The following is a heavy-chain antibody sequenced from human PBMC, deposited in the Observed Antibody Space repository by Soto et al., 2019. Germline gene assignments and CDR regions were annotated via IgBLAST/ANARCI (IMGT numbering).Heavy chain of an antibody. V-gene: IGHV1-69*13. CDR3: ARALTYYDFWSGDNWFDP. Sequence: SVKVSCKALGFSFTSYYVHWVRQAPGQGLEWMGNIVPIFGTANYAQKFQGRVTITADESTSTAYMELSSLRSEDTAVYYCARALTYYDFWSGDNWFDPWGQGTLVTVSS. J-gene: IGHJ5*02. CDR1: GFSFTSYY. D-gene: IGHD3-3*01. CDR2: IVPIFGTA.